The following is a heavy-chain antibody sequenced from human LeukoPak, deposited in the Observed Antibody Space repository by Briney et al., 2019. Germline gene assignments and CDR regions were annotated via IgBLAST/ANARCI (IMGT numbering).Heavy chain of an antibody. V-gene: IGHV1-2*02. CDR3: ARAVGSASRSKYYYGMDV. CDR2: INPNSGGT. D-gene: IGHD1-26*01. Sequence: ASVKVSCKASGYTFTGYYMHWVRQAPGQGLEWMGWINPNSGGTNYAQKFQGRVTMTRDTSISTAYMELSRLRSDDTAVYYCARAVGSASRSKYYYGMDVWGQGTTVTVSS. CDR1: GYTFTGYY. J-gene: IGHJ6*02.